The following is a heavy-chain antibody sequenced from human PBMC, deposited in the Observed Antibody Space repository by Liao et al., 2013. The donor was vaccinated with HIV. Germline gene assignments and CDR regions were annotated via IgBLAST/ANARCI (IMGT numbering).Heavy chain of an antibody. CDR3: ALGDWGSVDY. D-gene: IGHD7-27*01. CDR1: GGSFNGYY. CDR2: INHSGFT. V-gene: IGHV4-34*01. J-gene: IGHJ4*02. Sequence: QVQLQQWGAGLLKPSETLSLTCAVYGGSFNGYYWSWIRQPPGKGLEWIGQINHSGFTNYNPSIKSRVTISVDTSKNQFSLKLRSVTAADTAVYYCALGDWGSVDYWGQGTLVTVSS.